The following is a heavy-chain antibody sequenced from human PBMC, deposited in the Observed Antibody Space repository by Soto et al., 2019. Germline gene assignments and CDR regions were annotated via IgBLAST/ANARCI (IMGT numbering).Heavy chain of an antibody. J-gene: IGHJ2*01. Sequence: GGSLRLSCAASGFTFSSYSMNWVRQAPGKGLEWVSYISSSSSTIYYADSVKGRFTISRDNAKNSLYLQMNSLRAEDTAVYYCARDYLIPYCGGDCYWYFDLWGRGTLVTVSS. D-gene: IGHD2-21*02. CDR3: ARDYLIPYCGGDCYWYFDL. V-gene: IGHV3-48*04. CDR1: GFTFSSYS. CDR2: ISSSSSTI.